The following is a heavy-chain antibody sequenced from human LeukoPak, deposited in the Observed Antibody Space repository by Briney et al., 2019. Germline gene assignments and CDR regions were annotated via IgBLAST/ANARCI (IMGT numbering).Heavy chain of an antibody. Sequence: PSETLSLTCAVSGGSISSSNWWSWVRQPPGKGLEWIGEIYHSGSTNYNPSLKSRVTISVDKSKNQFSLKLSSVTAADTAVYYCARGFCGGDCYSYYYYGMDVWGQGTTVTVSS. CDR1: GGSISSSNW. CDR2: IYHSGST. CDR3: ARGFCGGDCYSYYYYGMDV. D-gene: IGHD2-21*02. V-gene: IGHV4-4*02. J-gene: IGHJ6*02.